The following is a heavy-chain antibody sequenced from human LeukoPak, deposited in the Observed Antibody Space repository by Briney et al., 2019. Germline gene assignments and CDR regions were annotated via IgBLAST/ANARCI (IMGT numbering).Heavy chain of an antibody. CDR2: IRYDGSNK. CDR3: AKDPRPPRYCSSTSCLRPYYFDY. J-gene: IGHJ4*02. V-gene: IGHV3-30*02. D-gene: IGHD2-2*01. CDR1: GFTFSSYG. Sequence: GGSLRLSCAASGFTFSSYGMHWVRQAPGKGLEWVAFIRYDGSNKYYADSVKGRFTISRDNSKNTLYLQMNSLRAEDTAVYYCAKDPRPPRYCSSTSCLRPYYFDYWGQGTLVTVSS.